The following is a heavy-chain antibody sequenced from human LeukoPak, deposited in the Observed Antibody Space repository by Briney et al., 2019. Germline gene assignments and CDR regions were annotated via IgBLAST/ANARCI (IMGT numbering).Heavy chain of an antibody. J-gene: IGHJ5*02. CDR3: ARYYGSGGEHWFDP. CDR2: IYTSGST. D-gene: IGHD3-10*01. Sequence: SQTLSLTCTVSGGSISSGSYYWSWIRQPAGKGLEWIGRIYTSGSTNYNPSLKSRVTISVDTSKNQFSLKLSSVTAADTAVYYCARYYGSGGEHWFDPWGQGTLVTVSS. CDR1: GGSISSGSYY. V-gene: IGHV4-61*02.